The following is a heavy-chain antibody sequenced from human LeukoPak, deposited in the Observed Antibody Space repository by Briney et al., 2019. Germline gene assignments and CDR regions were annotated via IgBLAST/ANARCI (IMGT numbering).Heavy chain of an antibody. J-gene: IGHJ5*02. CDR2: IYYSGST. Sequence: SETLSLTCTVSGGSISSSSYYWSWIRQPPGKGLEWIGYIYYSGSTNYNPSLKSRVTISVDTSKNQFSLKLSSVTAADTAVYYCARRYSGSYSNWFDPWGQGTLVTVSS. D-gene: IGHD1-26*01. CDR3: ARRYSGSYSNWFDP. V-gene: IGHV4-61*01. CDR1: GGSISSSSYY.